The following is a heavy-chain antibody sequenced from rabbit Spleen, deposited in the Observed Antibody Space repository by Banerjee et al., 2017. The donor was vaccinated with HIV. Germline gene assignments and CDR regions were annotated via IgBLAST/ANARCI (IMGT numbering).Heavy chain of an antibody. CDR1: GVSFSSSSY. J-gene: IGHJ4*01. V-gene: IGHV1S40*01. CDR2: IDTGSSGFT. Sequence: QSLEESGGDLVKPGASLTLTCTASGVSFSSSSYMCWVRQAPGKGLEWIACIDTGSSGFTYFATWAKGRFTCSKTSSTTVTLQLNSLTAADTATYFCARTGIDDYTYFDLWGQGTLVTVS. CDR3: ARTGIDDYTYFDL. D-gene: IGHD7-1*01.